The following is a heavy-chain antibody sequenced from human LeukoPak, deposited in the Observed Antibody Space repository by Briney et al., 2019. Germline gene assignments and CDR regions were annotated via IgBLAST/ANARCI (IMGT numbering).Heavy chain of an antibody. CDR1: GFTFSNAW. Sequence: GVLRLSCAASGFTFSNAWMSWVRQAPGKGLEWVGRIKSKTDGGTTDYAAPVKGRFTISRDDSKNTLYLQTNSLKTEDTAVYYCTTDPWYSSSWYEGENWFDPWGQGTLVTVSS. J-gene: IGHJ5*02. CDR3: TTDPWYSSSWYEGENWFDP. D-gene: IGHD6-13*01. CDR2: IKSKTDGGTT. V-gene: IGHV3-15*01.